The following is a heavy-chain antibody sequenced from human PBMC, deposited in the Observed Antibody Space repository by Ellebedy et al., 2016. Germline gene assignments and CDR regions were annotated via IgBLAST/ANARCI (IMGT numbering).Heavy chain of an antibody. CDR3: ARDLDIVVVVAATSGMDV. Sequence: GESLKISCAASGFTFSSYSMDWVRQAPGKGLEWVSSISSSSSYIYYADSVKGRFTISRDNAKNSLYLQMNSLRAEDTAVYYCARDLDIVVVVAATSGMDVWGQGTTVTVSS. V-gene: IGHV3-21*01. D-gene: IGHD2-15*01. CDR1: GFTFSSYS. J-gene: IGHJ6*02. CDR2: ISSSSSYI.